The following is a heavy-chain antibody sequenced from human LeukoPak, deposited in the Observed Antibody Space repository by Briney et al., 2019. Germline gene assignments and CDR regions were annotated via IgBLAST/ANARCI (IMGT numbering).Heavy chain of an antibody. CDR2: INHSGST. V-gene: IGHV4-34*01. J-gene: IGHJ4*02. D-gene: IGHD3/OR15-3a*01. Sequence: PSETLSLTCAVYGGSFSGYYWSWIRQPPGKGLEWIGEINHSGSTNYNPSLKSRVTISVDTSKNQFSLKLSSVTAADTAVYYCARVRTGAFDYWGQETLVTVSS. CDR1: GGSFSGYY. CDR3: ARVRTGAFDY.